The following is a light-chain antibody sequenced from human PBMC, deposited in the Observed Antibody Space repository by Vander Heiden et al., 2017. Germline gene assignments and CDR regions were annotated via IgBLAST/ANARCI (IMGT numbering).Light chain of an antibody. CDR1: QSIRNTY. CDR3: QQAKT. Sequence: EIVLTQSPGTLSLSPGERATLSCRVSQSIRNTYLGWDQQKPGQAPRLLIYGASSRATGIKDRFSGSGSGTDFTRTISRMEPEDFAGYDGQQAKTFGQGTKVEIK. J-gene: IGKJ1*01. CDR2: GAS. V-gene: IGKV3-20*01.